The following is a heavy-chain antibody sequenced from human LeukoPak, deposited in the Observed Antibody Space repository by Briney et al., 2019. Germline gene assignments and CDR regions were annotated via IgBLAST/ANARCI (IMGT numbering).Heavy chain of an antibody. D-gene: IGHD6-19*01. CDR2: ISYSGTT. CDR3: ARPDYSRGWYDFDY. V-gene: IGHV4-59*08. CDR1: GGSISSYY. J-gene: IGHJ4*02. Sequence: SETLSLTCTVSGGSISSYYWSWIRQSPGKGLEWIGYISYSGTTNYNPSLKSRVRISVDTSKNQLSLKLSSVTAADTAVYYCARPDYSRGWYDFDYWGQGTLVTVSS.